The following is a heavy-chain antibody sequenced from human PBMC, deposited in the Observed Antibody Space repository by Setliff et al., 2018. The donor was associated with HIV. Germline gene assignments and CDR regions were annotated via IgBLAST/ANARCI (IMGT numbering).Heavy chain of an antibody. V-gene: IGHV3-9*01. J-gene: IGHJ5*02. CDR2: IGWNSGSK. Sequence: PGGSLRLSCAASGFTFDDYAMHWVRQAPGKGLEWVSGIGWNSGSKGYADSVKGRFTISRDNAKNSLYLQMNSLRAEDTAVYYCARGPLSSSWYNWFDPWGQGTLVTVSS. CDR1: GFTFDDYA. CDR3: ARGPLSSSWYNWFDP. D-gene: IGHD6-13*01.